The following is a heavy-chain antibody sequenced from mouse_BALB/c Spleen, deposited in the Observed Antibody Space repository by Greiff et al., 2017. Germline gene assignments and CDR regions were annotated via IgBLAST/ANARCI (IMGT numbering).Heavy chain of an antibody. CDR2: ISSGGSYT. CDR3: ARLDYYGSSYCDY. D-gene: IGHD1-1*01. V-gene: IGHV5-6*01. Sequence: EVQVVESGGDLVKPGGSLKLSCAASGFTFSSYGMSWVRQTPDKRLEWVATISSGGSYTYYPDSVKGRFTISRDNAKNTLYLQMSSLKSENTAMYYCARLDYYGSSYCDYWGQGTTLTVSS. J-gene: IGHJ2*01. CDR1: GFTFSSYG.